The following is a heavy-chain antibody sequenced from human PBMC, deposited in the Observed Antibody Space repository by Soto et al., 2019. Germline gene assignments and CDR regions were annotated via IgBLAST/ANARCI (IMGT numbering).Heavy chain of an antibody. D-gene: IGHD6-19*01. J-gene: IGHJ5*02. CDR3: ARHYSSGSRNWFDP. CDR1: GGSINSSSYL. CDR2: IYYSGST. Sequence: SDTLSLTCSVSGGSINSSSYLWGWVRQPPGKGLEWIGSIYYSGSTYYNPSLRSRVTISVDTSKNQFSLKLSSVTAADTAVFYCARHYSSGSRNWFDPWGQGTLVTVSS. V-gene: IGHV4-39*01.